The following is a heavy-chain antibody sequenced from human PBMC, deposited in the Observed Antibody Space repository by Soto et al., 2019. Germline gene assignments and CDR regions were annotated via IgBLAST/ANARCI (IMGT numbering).Heavy chain of an antibody. Sequence: QVQLVQSGAEVKKPGASVKVSCKASGYTFTSYYISWVRQAPGQGLEWMGWISAYNGNTNYAQKLQXXXTXXTDTSTSTAYMALRSLRSDDTAVYYCARDTPPADYWGQGTLVTVSS. V-gene: IGHV1-18*01. CDR2: ISAYNGNT. CDR1: GYTFTSYY. J-gene: IGHJ4*02. CDR3: ARDTPPADY.